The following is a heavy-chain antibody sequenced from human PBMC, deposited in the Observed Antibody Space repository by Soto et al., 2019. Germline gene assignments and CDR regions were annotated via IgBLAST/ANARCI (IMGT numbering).Heavy chain of an antibody. D-gene: IGHD6-19*01. V-gene: IGHV4-59*01. CDR2: IYYSGST. CDR1: GGSISSYY. CDR3: ARARSSGWPTYYYYGMDV. Sequence: SETLSLTCTVSGGSISSYYWSWIRQPPGKGLEWIGYIYYSGSTNYNPSLKSRVTISVDTSKNQFSLKLSSVTAADTAVYYCARARSSGWPTYYYYGMDVWGQGTTVTVSS. J-gene: IGHJ6*02.